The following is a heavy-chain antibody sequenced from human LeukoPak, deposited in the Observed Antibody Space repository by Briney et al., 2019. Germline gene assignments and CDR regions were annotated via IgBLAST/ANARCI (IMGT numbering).Heavy chain of an antibody. Sequence: GGSLRLSCAASGFTFSSYGMHWVRQAPGKGLEWVAVISYDGSNKYYADSVKGRFTISRDNSKNTLYLQMNSLRAEDTAVYYCAKDGSSGQQLVPFDYWGQGTLVTVSS. CDR1: GFTFSSYG. D-gene: IGHD6-13*01. V-gene: IGHV3-30*18. CDR3: AKDGSSGQQLVPFDY. CDR2: ISYDGSNK. J-gene: IGHJ4*02.